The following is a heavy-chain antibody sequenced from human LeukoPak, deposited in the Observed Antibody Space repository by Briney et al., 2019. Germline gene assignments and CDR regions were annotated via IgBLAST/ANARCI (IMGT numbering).Heavy chain of an antibody. D-gene: IGHD7-27*01. V-gene: IGHV4-34*01. Sequence: SETLSLTCAVYGGSFSGYYWSWIRQPPGKGLEWIGEINHSGSTNYNPSLKSRVTISLDTSKNQFSLHLTSVTAADTGAYYCARRSWGEWAGALDIWGLGTVVTVSS. CDR3: ARRSWGEWAGALDI. CDR1: GGSFSGYY. J-gene: IGHJ3*02. CDR2: INHSGST.